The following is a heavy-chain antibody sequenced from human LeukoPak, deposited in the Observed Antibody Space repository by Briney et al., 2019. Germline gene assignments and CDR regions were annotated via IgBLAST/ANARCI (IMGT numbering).Heavy chain of an antibody. CDR2: IHHSGGAT. Sequence: GGSLRLSCAASGFNFGAYAMNWVRQAPGKGLEWVSVIHHSGGATYYADSVKGRFTISRDNSKNRLYLQMNGLRVEDTAVYYCVKGGGGFNPFDSWGQGTLVTVSS. D-gene: IGHD2-15*01. J-gene: IGHJ4*02. V-gene: IGHV3-23*01. CDR3: VKGGGGFNPFDS. CDR1: GFNFGAYA.